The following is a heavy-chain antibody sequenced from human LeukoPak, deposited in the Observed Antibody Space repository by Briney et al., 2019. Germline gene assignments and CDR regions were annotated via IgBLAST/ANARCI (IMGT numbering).Heavy chain of an antibody. Sequence: GGFLRLSCAASGFTFDSHGMTWVRQAPGKGLECVSGLNWNGGSTGYADSLQGRFTISRDNAKNSLYLQMTSLRAEDTALYYCARTRSSGGYSGADYWGQGTLVTVSS. CDR2: LNWNGGST. J-gene: IGHJ4*02. CDR3: ARTRSSGGYSGADY. CDR1: GFTFDSHG. D-gene: IGHD1-26*01. V-gene: IGHV3-20*04.